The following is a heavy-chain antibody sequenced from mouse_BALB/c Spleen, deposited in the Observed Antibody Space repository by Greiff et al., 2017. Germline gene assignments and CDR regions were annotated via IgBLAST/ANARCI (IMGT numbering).Heavy chain of an antibody. CDR1: GFTFSDYY. V-gene: IGHV5-4*02. J-gene: IGHJ2*01. D-gene: IGHD1-2*01. CDR3: ARSGRTTATPFDY. CDR2: ISDGGSYT. Sequence: EVQLVESGGGLVKPGGSLKLSCAASGFTFSDYYMYWVRQTPEKRLEWVANISDGGSYTYYPDSVKGRFTISRDNAKNNLYLQMSSLKSEDTAMYYCARSGRTTATPFDYWGQGTTLTVSS.